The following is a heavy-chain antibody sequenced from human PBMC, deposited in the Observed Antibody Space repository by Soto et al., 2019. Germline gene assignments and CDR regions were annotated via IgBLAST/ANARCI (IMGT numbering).Heavy chain of an antibody. J-gene: IGHJ4*02. CDR3: ARDACAGDCGAPEF. CDR1: GFTFTSYG. CDR2: IWAVGSGK. V-gene: IGHV3-33*01. D-gene: IGHD2-21*02. Sequence: QVQLVESGGGVVQPGRSLRLSCSASGFTFTSYGMHWVRQAPGKGLGWVAVIWAVGSGKYYADSVKGRFTLSRDNSKNTLFLQMNSLWPEDTAVYFCARDACAGDCGAPEFWGQGTLVTVSS.